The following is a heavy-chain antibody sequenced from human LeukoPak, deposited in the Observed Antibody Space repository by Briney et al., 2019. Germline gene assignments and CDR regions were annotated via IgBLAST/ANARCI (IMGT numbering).Heavy chain of an antibody. Sequence: ETLSLTCTVSGGSISSYYWSWIRQPPGKGLEWIGYIYYSGSTNYNPSLKSRVTISVDTSKNQFSLKLSSVTAADTAVYYCARDDSSGWYGAFDIWGQGTMVTVSS. CDR2: IYYSGST. CDR1: GGSISSYY. J-gene: IGHJ3*02. CDR3: ARDDSSGWYGAFDI. V-gene: IGHV4-59*12. D-gene: IGHD6-19*01.